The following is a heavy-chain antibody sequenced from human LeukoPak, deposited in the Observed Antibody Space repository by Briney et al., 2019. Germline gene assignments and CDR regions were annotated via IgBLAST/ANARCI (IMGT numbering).Heavy chain of an antibody. V-gene: IGHV4-39*07. Sequence: PSETLSLTCTVSGGSISSSSYYWGWIRQPPGKGLEWIGEIYHNGTLNSNPSLKSRVTISADSFKNHFSLKLTSVTAADTAVYYCATAPILRGEGGEHYKYGMDVWGQGTTVIVSS. J-gene: IGHJ6*02. CDR3: ATAPILRGEGGEHYKYGMDV. CDR2: IYHNGTL. D-gene: IGHD2-2*02. CDR1: GGSISSSSYY.